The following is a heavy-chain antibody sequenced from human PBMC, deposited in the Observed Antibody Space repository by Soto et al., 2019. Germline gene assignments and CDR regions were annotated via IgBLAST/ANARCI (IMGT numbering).Heavy chain of an antibody. D-gene: IGHD2-15*01. CDR3: ARDHGVVVVAATPWYFDL. V-gene: IGHV3-48*02. J-gene: IGHJ2*01. Sequence: GGSLRLSCAASGFTFSSYSMNWVRQAPGKGLEWVSYISSSSTIYYADSVKGRFTISRDNAKNSLYLQMNSLRDEDTAVYYCARDHGVVVVAATPWYFDLWGRGTLVTVSS. CDR2: ISSSSTI. CDR1: GFTFSSYS.